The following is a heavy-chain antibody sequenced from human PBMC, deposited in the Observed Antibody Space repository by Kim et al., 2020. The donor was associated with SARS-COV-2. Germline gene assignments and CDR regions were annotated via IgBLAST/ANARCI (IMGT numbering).Heavy chain of an antibody. J-gene: IGHJ4*02. CDR2: T. Sequence: TNYNPSLKSRVTISVDTSKNQFSLKLSSVTAADTAVYFCARNSGYYVHDYWGQGTLVTVSS. CDR3: ARNSGYYVHDY. V-gene: IGHV4-4*09. D-gene: IGHD3-22*01.